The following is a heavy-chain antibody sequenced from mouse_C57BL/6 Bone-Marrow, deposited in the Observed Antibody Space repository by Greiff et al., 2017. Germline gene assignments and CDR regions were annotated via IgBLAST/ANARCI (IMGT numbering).Heavy chain of an antibody. D-gene: IGHD1-1*01. CDR3: ARRRSGDWYFDV. J-gene: IGHJ1*03. Sequence: EVQLVESGGGLVQPGGSLKLSCAASGFTFSDYYMYWVRQTPEKRLEWVAYISNGGGSTYYQDTVKGRFTISRDNAKNTLYLQMSRLKSEDTAMYYCARRRSGDWYFDVWGRGTTVTVSS. V-gene: IGHV5-12*01. CDR1: GFTFSDYY. CDR2: ISNGGGST.